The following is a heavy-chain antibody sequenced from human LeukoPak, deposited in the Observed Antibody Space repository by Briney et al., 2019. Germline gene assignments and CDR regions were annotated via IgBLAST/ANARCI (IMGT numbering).Heavy chain of an antibody. V-gene: IGHV4-59*01. CDR2: IYSSGST. Sequence: SETLSLTCIVSGGSISSYYSSWIRQPPGKGLEWIGYIYSSGSTNYNPSLKSRVTISLDTSKNQFSLKLSSVTAADTAVYYCARGPTRYYFDYWGQGSLVTVSS. J-gene: IGHJ4*02. CDR1: GGSISSYY. CDR3: ARGPTRYYFDY.